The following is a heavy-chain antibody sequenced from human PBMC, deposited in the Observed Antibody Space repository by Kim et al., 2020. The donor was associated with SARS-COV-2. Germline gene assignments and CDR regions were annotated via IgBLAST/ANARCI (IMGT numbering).Heavy chain of an antibody. CDR2: FDPEDGQP. J-gene: IGHJ6*02. Sequence: ASVKVSCKLSGSTLSQLPMHWVRQAPGKGLEWMGGFDPEDGQPVYSQKFQDRVRMSDDSSTDTAYFDLGSLRSDDTAIYYCATQAGYSTWGIFFKGLDVWGQGTSVTVS. CDR1: GSTLSQLP. D-gene: IGHD3-3*01. CDR3: ATQAGYSTWGIFFKGLDV. V-gene: IGHV1-24*01.